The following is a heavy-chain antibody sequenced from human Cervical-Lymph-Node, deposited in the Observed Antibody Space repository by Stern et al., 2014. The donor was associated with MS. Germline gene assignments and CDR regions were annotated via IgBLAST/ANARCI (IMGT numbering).Heavy chain of an antibody. CDR3: ARKADWGDYFDY. J-gene: IGHJ4*02. V-gene: IGHV4-59*08. CDR1: SDSFRNYF. CDR2: IYYSGSA. D-gene: IGHD7-27*01. Sequence: MQLVESGPGLLKPSETLSLTCSVSSDSFRNYFWTWIRQPPGRTLEWIGYIYYSGSANYNPSLRSRVTMSVDPSNKQFSLNLTSVTAADTAVYYCARKADWGDYFDYWGQGTLVTVSS.